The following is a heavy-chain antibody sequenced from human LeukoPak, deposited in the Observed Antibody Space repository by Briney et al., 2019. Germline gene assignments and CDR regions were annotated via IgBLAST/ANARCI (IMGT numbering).Heavy chain of an antibody. CDR2: IYSGGST. J-gene: IGHJ4*02. Sequence: GGSLRLSCAASGFTVSNNYMSWVRQAPRKGLEWVSVIYSGGSTYYADSVKGRFTISRDNSKNTLYLQMNSLRIEDTAVYYCTKDRSYGRSYFDYWGQGTLVTVAS. V-gene: IGHV3-66*02. D-gene: IGHD5-18*01. CDR3: TKDRSYGRSYFDY. CDR1: GFTVSNNY.